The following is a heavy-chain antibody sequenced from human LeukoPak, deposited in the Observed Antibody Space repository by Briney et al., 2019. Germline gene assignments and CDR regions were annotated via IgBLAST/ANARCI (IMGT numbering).Heavy chain of an antibody. D-gene: IGHD3-22*01. J-gene: IGHJ5*02. Sequence: GASVKVSCKASGYTFTSYAMNWVRQAPGQGLEWMGIINPSGGSTSYAQKFQGRVTMTRDMSTSTVYMELSSLRSEDTAVYYCAREGYDSSGYYMYNWFDPWGQGTLVTVSS. CDR1: GYTFTSYA. CDR3: AREGYDSSGYYMYNWFDP. CDR2: INPSGGST. V-gene: IGHV1-46*01.